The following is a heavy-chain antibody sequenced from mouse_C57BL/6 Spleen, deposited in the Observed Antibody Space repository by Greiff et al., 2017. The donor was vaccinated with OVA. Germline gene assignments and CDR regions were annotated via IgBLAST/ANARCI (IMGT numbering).Heavy chain of an antibody. CDR3: ARVSYYYGDD. J-gene: IGHJ2*01. CDR1: GYAFTNYL. CDR2: INPGSGGT. Sequence: QVQLKESGAELVRPGTSVKVSCKASGYAFTNYLIEWVKQRPGQGLEWIGVINPGSGGTNYNEKFKGKATLTADKSSSTAYMQLSSLTSEDSAVYFCARVSYYYGDDWGKGTTLTVSS. V-gene: IGHV1-54*01. D-gene: IGHD1-1*01.